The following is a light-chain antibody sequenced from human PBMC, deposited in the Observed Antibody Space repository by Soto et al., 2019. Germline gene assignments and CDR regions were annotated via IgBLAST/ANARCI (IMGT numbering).Light chain of an antibody. CDR1: QGVRSY. J-gene: IGKJ4*01. CDR2: DAS. CDR3: QQRSNCQPLT. Sequence: EIVLTQSPATLSLSPGERATLSCRASQGVRSYLAWSQQKPGKAPRLLHYDASNRATGIPPRFSGSGYETGFTLTISILEAEDWAVYYCQQRSNCQPLTCGGATKVEIK. V-gene: IGKV3D-11*01.